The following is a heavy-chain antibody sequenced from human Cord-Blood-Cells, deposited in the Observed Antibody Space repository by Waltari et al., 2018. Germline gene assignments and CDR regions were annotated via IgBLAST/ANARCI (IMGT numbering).Heavy chain of an antibody. CDR2: MNPNSGNT. CDR1: GYTFTSND. J-gene: IGHJ4*02. Sequence: QVQLVQSGAEVKKPGASVKVSCKASGYTFTSNDIHWVRQATGQGLEWMGWMNPNSGNTGYAQKFQGRVTITRNTSISTAYMELSSLRSEDTAMYYCARSPYDILTGYYRFFDYWGQGTLVTVSS. D-gene: IGHD3-9*01. V-gene: IGHV1-8*03. CDR3: ARSPYDILTGYYRFFDY.